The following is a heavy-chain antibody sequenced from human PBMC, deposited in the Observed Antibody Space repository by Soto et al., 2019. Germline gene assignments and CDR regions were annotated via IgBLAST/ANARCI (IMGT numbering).Heavy chain of an antibody. V-gene: IGHV3-23*01. J-gene: IGHJ5*01. CDR2: ISGSGGST. CDR1: GFTFSSYA. CDR3: ATLPTNWVDY. D-gene: IGHD1-1*01. Sequence: GGSLRLSCAASGFTFSSYAMSWVRQAPGKRLEWVSAISGSGGSTYYADSVKGRFTISRDNSKNTLYLQMNSLRAEDTAVYYCATLPTNWVDYWGKGTLVTVSS.